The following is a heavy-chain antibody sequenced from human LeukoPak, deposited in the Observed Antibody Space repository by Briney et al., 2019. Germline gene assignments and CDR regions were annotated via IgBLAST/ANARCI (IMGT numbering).Heavy chain of an antibody. CDR2: ISGGGAGT. D-gene: IGHD2-2*01. CDR1: GFTFSNYA. V-gene: IGHV3-23*01. J-gene: IGHJ4*02. Sequence: PGGSLRLSCAASGFTFSNYAMTWVRQTPGKGLEWVSTISGGGAGTYYADSVKGRFTISRDNSRNTLYLQMNSLRAEDTAVYYCAKFGRTSCITSCYYFDYWGQGTLVTVSS. CDR3: AKFGRTSCITSCYYFDY.